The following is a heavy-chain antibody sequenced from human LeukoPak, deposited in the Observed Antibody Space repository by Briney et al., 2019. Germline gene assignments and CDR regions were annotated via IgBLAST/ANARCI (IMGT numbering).Heavy chain of an antibody. CDR1: GGSFSGYY. D-gene: IGHD6-19*01. J-gene: IGHJ3*02. V-gene: IGHV4-34*01. CDR2: INHSGST. CDR3: ARDLTVAGAFDI. Sequence: SETLSLTCAVYGGSFSGYYWSWIRQPPGKGLEWIGEINHSGSTNYNPSLKSRVTISVDTSKNQFSLKLSSVTAADTAVYYCARDLTVAGAFDIWGQGTMVTVSS.